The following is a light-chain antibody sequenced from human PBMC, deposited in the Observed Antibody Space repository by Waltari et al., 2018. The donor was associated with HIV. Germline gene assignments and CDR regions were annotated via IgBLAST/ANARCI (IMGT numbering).Light chain of an antibody. CDR1: SSNIGAGSD. Sequence: QSVLTQPPSVSGAPGQRTTISCTGSSSNIGAGSDAPWYQHLPGTAPKLLIYGDSNRPSGVPDRFSASRSGTSASLAITGLQAEDEGDYYCHAFDSSLSGWVFGGRTKLTVL. CDR2: GDS. J-gene: IGLJ2*01. V-gene: IGLV1-40*01. CDR3: HAFDSSLSGWV.